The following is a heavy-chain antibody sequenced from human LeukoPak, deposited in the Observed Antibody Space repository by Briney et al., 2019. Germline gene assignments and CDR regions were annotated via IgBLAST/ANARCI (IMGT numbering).Heavy chain of an antibody. V-gene: IGHV3-33*06. D-gene: IGHD3-22*01. Sequence: GRSLRLSCAASGFTFSSYGMHWVRQAPGKGLEWVAVIWYDGSNKYYADSVKGRFTISRDNSKNTLYLQMNSLRAEDTAVYYCAKDLGYCDSSGAFDIWGQGTMVTVSS. CDR1: GFTFSSYG. J-gene: IGHJ3*02. CDR2: IWYDGSNK. CDR3: AKDLGYCDSSGAFDI.